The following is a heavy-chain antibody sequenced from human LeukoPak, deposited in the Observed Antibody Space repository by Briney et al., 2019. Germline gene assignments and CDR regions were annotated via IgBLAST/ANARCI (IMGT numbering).Heavy chain of an antibody. CDR2: IYTSGST. J-gene: IGHJ3*02. CDR1: GGSISSGSYY. D-gene: IGHD1-26*01. Sequence: PSETLSLTCTVSGGSISSGSYYWSWIRQPARKGLEWIGRIYTSGSTNYNPSLKSRVTISVDTSKNQFSLKLSSVTAADTAVYYCARDLGAIGAFDIWGQGTMVTVSS. V-gene: IGHV4-61*02. CDR3: ARDLGAIGAFDI.